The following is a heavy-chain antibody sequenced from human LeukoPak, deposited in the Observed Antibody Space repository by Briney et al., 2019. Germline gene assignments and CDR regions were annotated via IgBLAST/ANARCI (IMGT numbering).Heavy chain of an antibody. CDR1: GFTFSSYA. J-gene: IGHJ3*02. V-gene: IGHV3-23*01. CDR2: ITGSGGST. D-gene: IGHD2-15*01. CDR3: ARDVVLSGTDAFDI. Sequence: SGGSLRLSCAASGFTFSSYALSWVRQAPGKGLEWVSGITGSGGSTFYADSVKGRFTISRDNSKNTLYLEMNSLRAEDTAVYYCARDVVLSGTDAFDIWGQGTRVTVSS.